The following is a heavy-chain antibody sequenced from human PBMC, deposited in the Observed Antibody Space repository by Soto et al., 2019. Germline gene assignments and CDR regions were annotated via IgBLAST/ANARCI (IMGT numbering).Heavy chain of an antibody. CDR1: GGSFSGYY. Sequence: PSETLSLTCAVYGGSFSGYYWSWIRQPPGKGLEWIGEINHSGSTNYNPSLKSRVTISVDTSKNQFSLKLSSVTAADTAVYYCARVTHLIPADYYYYGMDVWGQGTTVTVSS. J-gene: IGHJ6*02. CDR3: ARVTHLIPADYYYYGMDV. V-gene: IGHV4-34*01. D-gene: IGHD2-2*01. CDR2: INHSGST.